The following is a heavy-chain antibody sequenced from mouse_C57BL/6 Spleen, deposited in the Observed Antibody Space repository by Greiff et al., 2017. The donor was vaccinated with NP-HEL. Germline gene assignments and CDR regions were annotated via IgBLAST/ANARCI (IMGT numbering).Heavy chain of an antibody. Sequence: EVQRVESGGGLVQPKGSLKLSCAASGFSFNTYAMNWVRQAPGKGLEWVARIRSKSNNYATYYADSVKDRFTISRDDSESMLYLQMNNLKTEDTAMYYCVRLLYGNYGAYWGQGTLVTVSA. CDR3: VRLLYGNYGAY. CDR1: GFSFNTYA. J-gene: IGHJ3*01. CDR2: IRSKSNNYAT. D-gene: IGHD2-1*01. V-gene: IGHV10-1*01.